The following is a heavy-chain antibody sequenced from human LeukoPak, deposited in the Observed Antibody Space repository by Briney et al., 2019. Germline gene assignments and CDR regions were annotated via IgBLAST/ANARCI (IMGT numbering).Heavy chain of an antibody. CDR3: AKPTKYYYDSSGYFDY. Sequence: PGGSLRLSCAASGFTVSSNYMSWVRQAPGKGLEWVSVIYSGGSTYYADSVKGRFTISRDNSKNTLYLQMNSLRAEDTAVYYCAKPTKYYYDSSGYFDYWGQGTLVTVSS. V-gene: IGHV3-53*01. D-gene: IGHD3-22*01. CDR1: GFTVSSNY. J-gene: IGHJ4*02. CDR2: IYSGGST.